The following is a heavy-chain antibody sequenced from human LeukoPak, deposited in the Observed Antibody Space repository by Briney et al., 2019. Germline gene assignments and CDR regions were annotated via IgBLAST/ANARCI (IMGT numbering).Heavy chain of an antibody. J-gene: IGHJ3*01. V-gene: IGHV1-18*01. CDR1: GYSFTSYG. CDR3: ATAQHCSGGTCHAWTDAFHV. Sequence: GASVKVSCEASGYSFTSYGLTWVRQAPGQGLEWMGWISTYNGSTNYAQNLQGRITMTTDTPTSTAYMELRSLRFDDTAEYYCATAQHCSGGTCHAWTDAFHVWGQGTMVTVSS. CDR2: ISTYNGST. D-gene: IGHD6-25*01.